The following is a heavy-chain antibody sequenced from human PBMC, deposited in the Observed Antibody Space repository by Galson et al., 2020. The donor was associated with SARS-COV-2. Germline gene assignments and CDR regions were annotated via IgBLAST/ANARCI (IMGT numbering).Heavy chain of an antibody. D-gene: IGHD3-3*01. V-gene: IGHV4-61*02. CDR3: ARGEFLEFYYDGMDV. J-gene: IGHJ6*02. CDR2: LYTSGNT. Sequence: SETLSLTCTVSGASIRSGRYHWSWIRPPAGKGLESIGRLYTSGNTNYNPSLKSRVTISLDTSKNQFSLRRRSVTAADTAVYYCARGEFLEFYYDGMDVWGQGTTVTVSS. CDR1: GASIRSGRYH.